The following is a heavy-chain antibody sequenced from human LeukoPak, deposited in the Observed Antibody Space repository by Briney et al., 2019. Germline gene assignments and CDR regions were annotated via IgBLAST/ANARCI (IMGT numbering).Heavy chain of an antibody. V-gene: IGHV1-69*13. CDR2: IIPIFGTA. CDR1: GGTFSSYA. J-gene: IGHJ6*03. Sequence: GASVKVPCKASGGTFSSYAISWVRQAPGQGLEWMGGIIPIFGTANYAQKFQGRVTITADESTSTAYMELRSLRSDDTAVYYCAGWRMGYMDVWGKGTTVTISS. CDR3: AGWRMGYMDV. D-gene: IGHD1-26*01.